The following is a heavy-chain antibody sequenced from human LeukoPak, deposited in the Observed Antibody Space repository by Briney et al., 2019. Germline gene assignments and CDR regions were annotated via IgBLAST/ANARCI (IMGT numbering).Heavy chain of an antibody. CDR1: GGSISSSNW. CDR2: IYHSGST. D-gene: IGHD3-10*01. CDR3: ARAAYGSGSYELYY. V-gene: IGHV4-4*02. Sequence: KSSGTLSLTCAVSGGSISSSNWWSWVRQPPGKGLEWIGEIYHSGSTNYNPSLKSRVTISVDKSKNQFSLKLSSVTAADTAVYYCARAAYGSGSYELYYWGQGTLVTVSS. J-gene: IGHJ4*02.